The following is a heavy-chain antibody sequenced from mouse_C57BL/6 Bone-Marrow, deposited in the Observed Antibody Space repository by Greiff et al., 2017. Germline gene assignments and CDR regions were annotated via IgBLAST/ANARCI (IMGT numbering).Heavy chain of an antibody. D-gene: IGHD1-1*01. CDR2: IFPGSGST. CDR3: ARVTTVVAYFDY. V-gene: IGHV1-75*01. CDR1: GYTFTDYY. Sequence: VKLQESGPELVKPGASVKISCKASGYTFTDYYINWVKQRPGQGLEWIGWIFPGSGSTYYNEKFKGKATLTVDKSSSTAYMLLSSLTSEDSAVYFCARVTTVVAYFDYWGQGTTLTVSS. J-gene: IGHJ2*01.